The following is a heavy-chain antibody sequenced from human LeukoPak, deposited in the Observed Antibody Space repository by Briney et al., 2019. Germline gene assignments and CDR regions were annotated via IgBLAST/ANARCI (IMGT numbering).Heavy chain of an antibody. V-gene: IGHV3-30-3*01. CDR1: GFTFSSYA. D-gene: IGHD3-10*01. Sequence: GRSLRLSCAASGFTFSSYAMHWVRQAPGKGLEWVAVISYDGSNKYYADSVKGRFTISRDNSKNTLYLQMNGLRAEDTAVYYCATPGTMVRGTWFDPWGQGTLVTVSS. CDR3: ATPGTMVRGTWFDP. CDR2: ISYDGSNK. J-gene: IGHJ5*02.